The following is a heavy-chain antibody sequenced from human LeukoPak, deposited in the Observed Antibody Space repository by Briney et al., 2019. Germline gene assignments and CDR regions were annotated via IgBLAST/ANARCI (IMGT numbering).Heavy chain of an antibody. V-gene: IGHV1-8*01. J-gene: IGHJ5*02. CDR3: ARAVISGYSYENWFDP. CDR2: MNPNSANT. Sequence: RASVKVSCKASGYTVTSHDINWVRQATGQGLEWMGWMNPNSANTGYAQKFQGRVTMTRNTSISTAYMELSSLRSEDTAVYYCARAVISGYSYENWFDPWGQGTLVTVSS. D-gene: IGHD5-18*01. CDR1: GYTVTSHD.